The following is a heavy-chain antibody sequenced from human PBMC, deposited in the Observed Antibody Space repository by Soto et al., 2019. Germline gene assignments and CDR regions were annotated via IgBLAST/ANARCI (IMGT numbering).Heavy chain of an antibody. CDR1: GYTFTSYG. CDR2: ISAYNGNT. CDR3: ARDSPNYYGSGSYYNRYPRNTHASRNYYGMDV. Sequence: QVQLVQSGAEVKKPGASVKVSCKASGYTFTSYGISWVRQAPGQGLEWMGWISAYNGNTNYAQKLQGRVTMTTDTSTSPAYMELRSLRSDDTAVYYCARDSPNYYGSGSYYNRYPRNTHASRNYYGMDVWGQGTTVTVSS. D-gene: IGHD3-10*01. V-gene: IGHV1-18*01. J-gene: IGHJ6*02.